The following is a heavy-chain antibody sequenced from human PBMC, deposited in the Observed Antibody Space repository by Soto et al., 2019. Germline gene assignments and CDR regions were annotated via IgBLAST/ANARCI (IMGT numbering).Heavy chain of an antibody. CDR3: ARESGSPAGTVEY. Sequence: SETLSLTCSASGASISNTYWSWIRQPAEKGLEWIGRIYATGKTNYNPSRKSRVTMSVDTSKNQFSLNLNSMTAADTAVYYCARESGSPAGTVEYWGQGTLVTVSS. D-gene: IGHD1-26*01. V-gene: IGHV4-4*07. CDR1: GASISNTY. CDR2: IYATGKT. J-gene: IGHJ4*02.